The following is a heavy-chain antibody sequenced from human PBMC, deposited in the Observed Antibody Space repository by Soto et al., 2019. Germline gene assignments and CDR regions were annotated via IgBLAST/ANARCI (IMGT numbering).Heavy chain of an antibody. J-gene: IGHJ4*02. CDR1: GGSISSYY. CDR2: IYYSGST. D-gene: IGHD5-12*01. V-gene: IGHV4-59*08. CDR3: ASRLVADTGIIDY. Sequence: PSETLSLTCTVSGGSISSYYWSWIRQPPGKGLEWIGYIYYSGSTNYNPSLKSRVTISVDTSKNQFSLKLSSVTAADTAVYYCASRLVADTGIIDYWGQGTLVTVSS.